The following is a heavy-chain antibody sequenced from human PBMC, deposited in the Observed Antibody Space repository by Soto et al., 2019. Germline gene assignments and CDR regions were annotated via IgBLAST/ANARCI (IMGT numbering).Heavy chain of an antibody. D-gene: IGHD6-13*01. CDR3: ARTDSSWPSVDY. Sequence: ETLSLTCAISVDSFSSNSAAWNWIMQSPSRGLEWLGRTYYRSKWYNDYAGSVKSRITINPDTSKNQFSLQLNSVTPEDTAVYYCARTDSSWPSVDYWGQGTLVTVSS. J-gene: IGHJ4*02. CDR1: VDSFSSNSAA. V-gene: IGHV6-1*01. CDR2: TYYRSKWYN.